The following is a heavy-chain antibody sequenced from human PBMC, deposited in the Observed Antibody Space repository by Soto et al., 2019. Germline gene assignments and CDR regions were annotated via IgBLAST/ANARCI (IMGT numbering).Heavy chain of an antibody. D-gene: IGHD3-10*01. Sequence: EVQLLESGGGLVQPGGSLRLSCTASGFTFDNYAMAWVRQAPGKGLEWVAGISGSGDRTNYVDSVKGRFTISRDNSKNRLYLQMKSLRAEDTAVYYCAKDYGVRGIMTNLFDSWGQGTLVAVSS. CDR3: AKDYGVRGIMTNLFDS. CDR1: GFTFDNYA. CDR2: ISGSGDRT. V-gene: IGHV3-23*01. J-gene: IGHJ5*01.